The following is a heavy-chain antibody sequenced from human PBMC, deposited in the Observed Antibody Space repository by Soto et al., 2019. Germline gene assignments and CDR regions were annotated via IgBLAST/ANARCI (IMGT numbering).Heavy chain of an antibody. CDR1: GYSFTSYW. CDR2: IYPGDSDT. D-gene: IGHD5-12*01. V-gene: IGHV5-51*01. CDR3: ARSPHSGYDSEYYYEYGMDV. J-gene: IGHJ6*02. Sequence: PGESLKISCKGSGYSFTSYWIGWVRQMPGKGLEWMGIIYPGDSDTRYSPSFQGQVTIPADKSIGTAYLQWSSLMASDTAMYYCARSPHSGYDSEYYYEYGMDVWGQGTTVTVSS.